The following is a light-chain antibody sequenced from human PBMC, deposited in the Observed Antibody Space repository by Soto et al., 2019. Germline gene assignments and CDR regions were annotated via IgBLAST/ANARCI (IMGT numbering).Light chain of an antibody. Sequence: QSVLTQPASVSGSPGQSITISCTGTSSDVGGYNYVSWYQQHPGKAPKLMIYEVNKRPSGVPDRFSGSKSGNTASLTVSGLQAEDEADYYCSSYAGINNLIFGGGTQLTVL. V-gene: IGLV2-8*01. CDR1: SSDVGGYNY. CDR3: SSYAGINNLI. CDR2: EVN. J-gene: IGLJ2*01.